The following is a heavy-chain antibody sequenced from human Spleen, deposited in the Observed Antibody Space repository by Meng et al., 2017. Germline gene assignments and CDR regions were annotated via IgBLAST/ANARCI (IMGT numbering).Heavy chain of an antibody. CDR2: ISSSSSYI. CDR3: ARGVVVRGVITSFDY. D-gene: IGHD3-10*02. V-gene: IGHV3-21*01. Sequence: ETLSLTCAASGFTFSSYSMNWVRQAPGKGLEWVSSISSSSSYIYYADSVKGRFTISRDNAKNSLYLQMNSLRAEDTAVYYCARGVVVRGVITSFDYWGQGTLVTVSS. CDR1: GFTFSSYS. J-gene: IGHJ4*02.